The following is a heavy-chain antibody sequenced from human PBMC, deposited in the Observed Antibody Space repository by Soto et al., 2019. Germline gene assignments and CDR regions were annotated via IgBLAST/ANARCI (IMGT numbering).Heavy chain of an antibody. V-gene: IGHV4-30-4*01. CDR3: ASDQYNGYDFDL. D-gene: IGHD5-12*01. Sequence: QVQLRELGPGLVKPSQTLLLTCSVSGASISGGSFYWIWLRQPPGQILEWIGYVPSQGRPFYHPSLASRSTNSSDTSKNQLSQQMTSVTAADAAVYYGASDQYNGYDFDLWGQGTLVTVSS. CDR2: VPSQGRP. CDR1: GASISGGSFY. J-gene: IGHJ5*02.